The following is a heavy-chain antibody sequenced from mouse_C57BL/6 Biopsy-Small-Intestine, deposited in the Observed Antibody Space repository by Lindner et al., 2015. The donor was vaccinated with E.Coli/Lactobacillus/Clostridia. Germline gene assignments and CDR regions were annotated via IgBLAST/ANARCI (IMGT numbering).Heavy chain of an antibody. V-gene: IGHV1-42*01. CDR3: AGSNPYYYAMDY. CDR1: GYSFTNYY. J-gene: IGHJ4*01. CDR2: INPGTGVT. Sequence: VQLQESGPELVKPGASVKISCKASGYSFTNYYMNWVKQSPEKSLEWIGEINPGTGVTTYNQNFKAKATFTVDKSSSTAHMELKSLTSGDSAVYYCAGSNPYYYAMDYWGQGTSVTVSS.